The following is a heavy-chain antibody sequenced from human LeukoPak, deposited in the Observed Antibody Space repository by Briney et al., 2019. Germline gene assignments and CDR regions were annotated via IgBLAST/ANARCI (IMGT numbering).Heavy chain of an antibody. Sequence: SETLSLTCAVYGGSFSGYYWSWIRQPPGKGLEWIGEINHSGSTNYNPSLKSRVTISVDTSKNQFSLKLSSVTAADTAVYYCASKGYCTNGVCYGPHMDVWGKGTTVTVSS. D-gene: IGHD2-8*01. CDR2: INHSGST. CDR3: ASKGYCTNGVCYGPHMDV. V-gene: IGHV4-34*01. CDR1: GGSFSGYY. J-gene: IGHJ6*03.